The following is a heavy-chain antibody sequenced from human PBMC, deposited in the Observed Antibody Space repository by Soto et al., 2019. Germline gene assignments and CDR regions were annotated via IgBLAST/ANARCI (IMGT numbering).Heavy chain of an antibody. CDR3: TVFYCGADCYSVPSDY. V-gene: IGHV3-73*01. D-gene: IGHD2-21*02. CDR1: GFTFSGSA. Sequence: GGSPRLSCASSGFTFSGSAMHWVRQVSGKGLEWVGRIVNKAKSYATSYSASVRGRFIISRDDSRNTAYLQMDSLKTEDTAVYYCTVFYCGADCYSVPSDYWGQGTLVTVSS. CDR2: IVNKAKSYAT. J-gene: IGHJ4*02.